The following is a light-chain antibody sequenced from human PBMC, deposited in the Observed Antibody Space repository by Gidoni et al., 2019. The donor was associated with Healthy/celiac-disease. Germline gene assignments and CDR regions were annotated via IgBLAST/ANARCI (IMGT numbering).Light chain of an antibody. CDR2: DAS. CDR3: QQYDNLPSFT. Sequence: DIQMTQSPSSLSASVGDRVTITCQASQDISNYLNWYQQKPGKAPKLLIYDASNLETGVPSRFSGSGSGTDFTLTISSLQPEDIETYYCQQYDNLPSFTFGPGTKVDIK. J-gene: IGKJ3*01. V-gene: IGKV1-33*01. CDR1: QDISNY.